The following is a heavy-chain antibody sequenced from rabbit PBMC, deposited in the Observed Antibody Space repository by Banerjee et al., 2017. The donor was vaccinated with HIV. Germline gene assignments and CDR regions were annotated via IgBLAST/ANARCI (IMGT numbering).Heavy chain of an antibody. CDR1: GFSFSRSYY. Sequence: QSLEESGGDLVKPGASLTLTCTASGFSFSRSYYMCWVRQAPGKGLEWIACINAGSGGSTYYASWAKGRFTISKTSSTTVTLQMTSLTAADTATYFCARDPYATGSPVYNLWGPGTLVTVS. CDR2: INAGSGGST. V-gene: IGHV1S40*01. J-gene: IGHJ4*01. CDR3: ARDPYATGSPVYNL. D-gene: IGHD1-1*01.